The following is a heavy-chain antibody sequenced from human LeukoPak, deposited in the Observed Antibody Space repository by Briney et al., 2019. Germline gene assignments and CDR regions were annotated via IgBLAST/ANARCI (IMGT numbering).Heavy chain of an antibody. Sequence: GASVKVSCTASGYTFTSYYMHWVRQAPGQGLEWMGIINPSGGSTSYAQKFQGRVTMTRDTSTSTVYMELSSLRSEDTAVYYCATRDFWSGYPSILGMDVWGQGTTVTVSS. CDR3: ATRDFWSGYPSILGMDV. CDR2: INPSGGST. CDR1: GYTFTSYY. J-gene: IGHJ6*02. V-gene: IGHV1-46*01. D-gene: IGHD3-3*01.